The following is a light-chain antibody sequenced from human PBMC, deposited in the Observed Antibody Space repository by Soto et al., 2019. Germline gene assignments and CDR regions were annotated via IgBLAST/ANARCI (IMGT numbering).Light chain of an antibody. CDR3: QQRKKWPPVT. CDR1: QSISDL. V-gene: IGKV1-5*03. J-gene: IGKJ5*01. CDR2: KAS. Sequence: DIQMTQSPSTLSASVGDRVTITCRASQSISDLLAWYQQKPGKAPKLLIYKASSLKSGVPSRFSGSGSGTEYTLTISSLESEDLGVYYCQQRKKWPPVTFGPGTRLDIK.